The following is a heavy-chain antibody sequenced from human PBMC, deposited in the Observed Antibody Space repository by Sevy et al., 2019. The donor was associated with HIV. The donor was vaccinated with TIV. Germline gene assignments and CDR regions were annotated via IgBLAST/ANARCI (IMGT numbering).Heavy chain of an antibody. CDR2: IRYDGSNS. Sequence: GGSLRLSCAASGFTFSNYGMHWARQAPGKGLEWVAFIRYDGSNSYSADSVKGRFTISRDNSKNTLYLQINSLRAEDTAVYYCAKDYRIYCSCTSCLFDYWGQGTLVTVSS. CDR1: GFTFSNYG. CDR3: AKDYRIYCSCTSCLFDY. J-gene: IGHJ4*02. V-gene: IGHV3-30*02. D-gene: IGHD2-2*01.